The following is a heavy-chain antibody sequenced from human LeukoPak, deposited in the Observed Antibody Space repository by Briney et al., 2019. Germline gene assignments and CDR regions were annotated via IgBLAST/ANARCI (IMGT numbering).Heavy chain of an antibody. CDR1: GYTFTSYA. CDR2: INAGNGNT. V-gene: IGHV1-3*01. D-gene: IGHD3-9*01. Sequence: ASVKVSCKASGYTFTSYAMHWVRQAPGQRLEWMGWINAGNGNTKYSQKFQGRVTITRDTSASTAYTELSSLRSEDTAVYYCAREQSILTGYYGYWGQGTLVTVSS. J-gene: IGHJ4*02. CDR3: AREQSILTGYYGY.